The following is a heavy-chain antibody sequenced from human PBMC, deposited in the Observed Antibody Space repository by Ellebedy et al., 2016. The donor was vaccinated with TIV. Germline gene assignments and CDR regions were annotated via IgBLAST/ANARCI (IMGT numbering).Heavy chain of an antibody. D-gene: IGHD3-3*01. J-gene: IGHJ4*02. V-gene: IGHV3-48*03. CDR1: GFTFSNYE. Sequence: PGGSLRLSCAASGFTFSNYEMNWVRQAPGKGLEWVSFISSSGGFIYYADSVKGRCTVSRDNTKNSLHLQMNSLRAEDTAVYYCARRISDFWGQGTLVTVSS. CDR3: ARRISDF. CDR2: ISSSGGFI.